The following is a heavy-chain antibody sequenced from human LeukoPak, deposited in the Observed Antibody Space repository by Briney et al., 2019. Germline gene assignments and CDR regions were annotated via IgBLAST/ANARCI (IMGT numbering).Heavy chain of an antibody. CDR1: GGSISSGSYY. D-gene: IGHD1-26*01. CDR3: ARDRIVGATPDWFDP. V-gene: IGHV4-61*02. J-gene: IGHJ5*02. Sequence: PSETLSLTCTVSGGSISSGSYYWSWIRQPAGKGLEWIGRIYTSGSTNYNPSLKSRVTISVDTSKNQFSLKLSSVTAADTAVYYCARDRIVGATPDWFDPWGQGTLVTVSS. CDR2: IYTSGST.